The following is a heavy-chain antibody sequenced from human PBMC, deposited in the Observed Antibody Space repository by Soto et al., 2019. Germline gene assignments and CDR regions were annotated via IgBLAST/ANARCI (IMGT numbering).Heavy chain of an antibody. CDR3: TRSYTYYYDSSGYYKDY. CDR1: GFTFSGSA. J-gene: IGHJ4*02. CDR2: IRSKANSYPT. D-gene: IGHD3-22*01. Sequence: GGPLSLSCAASGFTFSGSAMHWVRQASGKGLEWVGRIRSKANSYPTAYAASVKGRFTISRDDSKNTAYLQMNSLKTEDTAVYYCTRSYTYYYDSSGYYKDYWGQGTLVTVSS. V-gene: IGHV3-73*01.